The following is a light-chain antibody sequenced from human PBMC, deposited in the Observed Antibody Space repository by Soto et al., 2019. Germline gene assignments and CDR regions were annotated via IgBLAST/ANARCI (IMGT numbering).Light chain of an antibody. V-gene: IGKV1-39*01. CDR3: QQSYRTPWT. Sequence: DIQMTQSPSSLSASVGDRVTITCRASQSISSYLNWYQQKPGKAPKLLIYAASSLQSGVPSRFSGSGSGTDFTLTISSLQPEDFATYYSQQSYRTPWTFGQGTKVEIK. CDR2: AAS. CDR1: QSISSY. J-gene: IGKJ1*01.